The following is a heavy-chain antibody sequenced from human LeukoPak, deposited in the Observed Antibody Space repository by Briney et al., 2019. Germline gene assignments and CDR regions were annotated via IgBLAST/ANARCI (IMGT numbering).Heavy chain of an antibody. CDR2: IVVGSGNT. Sequence: SVKVSCKASGFTFTSSAVQWVRQARGQRLEWIGWIVVGSGNTNYAQKFQGRVTITADESTSTAYMELSSLRSEDTAVYYCARGISGYSSSPLDYWGQGTLVTVSS. CDR1: GFTFTSSA. D-gene: IGHD6-13*01. V-gene: IGHV1-58*01. CDR3: ARGISGYSSSPLDY. J-gene: IGHJ4*02.